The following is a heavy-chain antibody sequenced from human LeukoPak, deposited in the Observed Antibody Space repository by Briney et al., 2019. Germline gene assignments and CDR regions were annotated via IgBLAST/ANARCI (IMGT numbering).Heavy chain of an antibody. CDR2: INHTGNT. CDR3: ARGYYDRSGYYYFDY. V-gene: IGHV4-34*01. CDR1: GGSFSGYY. Sequence: SETLSLTCAVFGGSFSGYYWTWIRQPPGKALEWIGEINHTGNTNYNPSLKSRLTISVDTSKNHSSLNLTSMTAADTALYFCARGYYDRSGYYYFDYWGQETLVTVSS. D-gene: IGHD3-22*01. J-gene: IGHJ4*02.